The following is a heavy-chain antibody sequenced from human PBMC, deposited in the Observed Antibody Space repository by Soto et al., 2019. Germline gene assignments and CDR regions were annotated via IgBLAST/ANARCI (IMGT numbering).Heavy chain of an antibody. Sequence: GGSLRLSCAGSGFTFSNVWMNWVRQAPGKGLEWVSSVNNGGSSTYYADSVKGRFTISRDNSKNTLYLQMNGLRAEDTAVYYCARYCSGGSLCYMGVWGKGTTVTVSS. D-gene: IGHD2-15*01. V-gene: IGHV3-23*01. CDR1: GFTFSNVW. J-gene: IGHJ6*03. CDR3: ARYCSGGSLCYMGV. CDR2: VNNGGSST.